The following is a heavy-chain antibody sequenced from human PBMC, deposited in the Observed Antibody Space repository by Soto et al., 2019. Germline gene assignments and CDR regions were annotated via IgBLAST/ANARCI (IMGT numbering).Heavy chain of an antibody. Sequence: EVQLVESGGGLVQPGGSLRISCAASGLTVSTNYMSWVRQAPGKGLEWGSIIYYVGTTYYADSVKGRFTISRDASKNTLYLQMHSLRAEDTAVYYCARDYDTITGDWAYYGIDVWGQGTTVTVSS. V-gene: IGHV3-66*01. CDR2: IYYVGTT. J-gene: IGHJ6*02. CDR3: ARDYDTITGDWAYYGIDV. D-gene: IGHD3-9*01. CDR1: GLTVSTNY.